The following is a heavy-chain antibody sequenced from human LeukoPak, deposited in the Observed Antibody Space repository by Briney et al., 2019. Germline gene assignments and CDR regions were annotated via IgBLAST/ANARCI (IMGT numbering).Heavy chain of an antibody. V-gene: IGHV3-7*01. CDR1: GFDFSQHW. Sequence: GGSLRLSCAVSGFDFSQHWMTWVRQAPGKGLEWVADIKRGGSEKNYVDSVKGRFTISRDDTKNSLYLQMTSLRAEDTAIYYCARGLATAAAYWGQGTLVTVSS. J-gene: IGHJ4*02. CDR2: IKRGGSEK. D-gene: IGHD6-13*01. CDR3: ARGLATAAAY.